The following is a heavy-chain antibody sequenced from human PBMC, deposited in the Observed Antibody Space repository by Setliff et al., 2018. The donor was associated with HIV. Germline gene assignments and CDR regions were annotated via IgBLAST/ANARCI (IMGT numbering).Heavy chain of an antibody. Sequence: GGSLRLSCAASGFTFSSYWMSWVRQAPGKGLEWVANIKQGGSEKYYVDSVKGRFTISRDNAKNSLYLQMNSLRAEDTAVYYCARVKTVTMIVVVIFDAFDIWGQGTMVTVSS. D-gene: IGHD3-22*01. CDR1: GFTFSSYW. J-gene: IGHJ3*02. CDR3: ARVKTVTMIVVVIFDAFDI. CDR2: IKQGGSEK. V-gene: IGHV3-7*01.